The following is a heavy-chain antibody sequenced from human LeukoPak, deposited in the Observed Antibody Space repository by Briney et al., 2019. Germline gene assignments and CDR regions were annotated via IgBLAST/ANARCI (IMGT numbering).Heavy chain of an antibody. J-gene: IGHJ4*02. CDR1: GFTFDDYG. Sequence: PGGSLRLSCAASGFTFDDYGMTWVRQAPGKGPEWVSGINWNGDTTGYADSVKGRFTVSRDNAKKSLYLQLSGLRAEDTAFYYCARVASYSGSYYGPADYWGQGTLVTVSS. CDR2: INWNGDTT. V-gene: IGHV3-20*04. D-gene: IGHD1-26*01. CDR3: ARVASYSGSYYGPADY.